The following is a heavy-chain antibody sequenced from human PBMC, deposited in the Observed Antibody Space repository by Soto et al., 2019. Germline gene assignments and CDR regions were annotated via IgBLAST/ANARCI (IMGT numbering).Heavy chain of an antibody. CDR1: GFTVSSNY. V-gene: IGHV3-66*01. J-gene: IGHJ5*02. CDR3: ARVTTYYYGSGSGP. Sequence: EVQLVESGGGLVQPGGSLRLSCAASGFTVSSNYMSWFRQAPGKGLEWVSVIYDNGDTYYADSVKGRFTISRDNSKNTRYVQMNSLRAEDTAVYHCARVTTYYYGSGSGPWGQGTLVTVSS. CDR2: IYDNGDT. D-gene: IGHD3-10*01.